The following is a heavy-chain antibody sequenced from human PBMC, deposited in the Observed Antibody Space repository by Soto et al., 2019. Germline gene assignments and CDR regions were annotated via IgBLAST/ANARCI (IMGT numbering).Heavy chain of an antibody. CDR3: ARGPDPTYFDY. Sequence: QVQLVQSGGEVAKPGASVKVSCKASGYTFTNYGINWVRQAPGLGLEWMGWINVYNGKTNYAQKSQARVTMTTDTPTNSVYMELRSLRSDDTAVYYCARGPDPTYFDYWGQGPLVIVSS. J-gene: IGHJ4*02. CDR2: INVYNGKT. V-gene: IGHV1-18*01. CDR1: GYTFTNYG.